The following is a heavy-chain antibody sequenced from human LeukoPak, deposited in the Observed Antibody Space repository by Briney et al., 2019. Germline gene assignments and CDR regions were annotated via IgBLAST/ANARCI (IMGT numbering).Heavy chain of an antibody. V-gene: IGHV4-4*07. D-gene: IGHD1-26*01. CDR2: IYISGST. J-gene: IGHJ4*02. Sequence: SETLSLACTVSGGSISSYSWSWIRQPAGKGLEWIGRIYISGSTSYNPPLKGRVTMSVDTSKNQFSLKRRSVTAADMAVYYWARGLMGTTYYFDYWGQGTLVTFSS. CDR3: ARGLMGTTYYFDY. CDR1: GGSISSYS.